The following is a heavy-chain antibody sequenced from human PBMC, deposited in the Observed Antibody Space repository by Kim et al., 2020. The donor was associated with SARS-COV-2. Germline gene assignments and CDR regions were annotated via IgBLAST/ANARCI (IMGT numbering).Heavy chain of an antibody. V-gene: IGHV3-23*01. J-gene: IGHJ4*02. Sequence: GGSLRLSCAVSGFTFSTYAMSWVRQAPGKGLEWVSAISAGGSPTYYADSVKGRFTISRDNSKNTLSLQMNNLSPEDTAIYYCTKIITVSGGGADFWGQGT. CDR2: ISAGGSPT. CDR3: TKIITVSGGGADF. D-gene: IGHD3-3*01. CDR1: GFTFSTYA.